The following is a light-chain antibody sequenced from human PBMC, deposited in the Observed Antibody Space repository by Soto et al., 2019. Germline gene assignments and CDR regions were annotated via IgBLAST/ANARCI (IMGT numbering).Light chain of an antibody. CDR3: QAWDSSTVV. CDR2: QDS. J-gene: IGLJ2*01. CDR1: KLGDKY. V-gene: IGLV3-1*01. Sequence: SYXLTQPXXVXVXXXXXAXXXXSGDKLGDKYACWYQQKPGQSPVLVIYQDSKRPSGIPERFSGSNSGNTATLTISGTQAMDEADYYCQAWDSSTVVFGGGTKLTVL.